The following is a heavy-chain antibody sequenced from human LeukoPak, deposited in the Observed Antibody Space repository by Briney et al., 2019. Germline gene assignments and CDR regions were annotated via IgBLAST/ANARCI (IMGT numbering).Heavy chain of an antibody. J-gene: IGHJ2*01. V-gene: IGHV3-48*03. D-gene: IGHD2-21*02. CDR1: GFTFSNYE. CDR2: TSSSGTSK. Sequence: PGGSLRLSCAASGFTFSNYEMDWVRQAPGEGLEWVSSTSSSGTSKYYADSVKGRFGISRDNAKNSLFLQMNSLRADDTAVYYCVRASSIIVTANYWYFDHWGRGTLVTVSS. CDR3: VRASSIIVTANYWYFDH.